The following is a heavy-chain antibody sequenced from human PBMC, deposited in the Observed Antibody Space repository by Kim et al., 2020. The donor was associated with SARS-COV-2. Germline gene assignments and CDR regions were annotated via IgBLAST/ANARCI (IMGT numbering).Heavy chain of an antibody. J-gene: IGHJ4*02. Sequence: SETLSLTCTVSGGSISSYYWSWIRQPPGKGLEWIGYIYYSGSTNYNPSLKSRLTISVDTSKNQFSLKLSSVTAADTAVYYCARVGYCTNGVCSVGSGPFDYWGQGTLVTVSS. D-gene: IGHD2-8*01. V-gene: IGHV4-59*01. CDR2: IYYSGST. CDR3: ARVGYCTNGVCSVGSGPFDY. CDR1: GGSISSYY.